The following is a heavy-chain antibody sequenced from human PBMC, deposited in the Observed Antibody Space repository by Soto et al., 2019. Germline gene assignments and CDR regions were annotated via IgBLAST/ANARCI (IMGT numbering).Heavy chain of an antibody. D-gene: IGHD1-1*01. CDR2: ISGSGGST. Sequence: VGSLRLSCAASGFTFSSYAMSWVRQAPGKGLEWVSAISGSGGSTYYADSVKGRFTISRDNSKNTLYLQMNSLRAEATAVYYCAKGVNERRFDPWGQGTLVTVSS. CDR1: GFTFSSYA. CDR3: AKGVNERRFDP. J-gene: IGHJ5*02. V-gene: IGHV3-23*01.